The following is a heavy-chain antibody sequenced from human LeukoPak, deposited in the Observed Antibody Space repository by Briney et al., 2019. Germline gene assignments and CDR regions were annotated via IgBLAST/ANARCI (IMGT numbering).Heavy chain of an antibody. CDR2: ISGSGGST. V-gene: IGHV3-23*01. J-gene: IGHJ4*02. CDR3: AKDHDIVVVPAAMVY. Sequence: GGSLRLSCAVSGFTFSSYAMSWVRQAPGKGLEWVSAISGSGGSTYYADSVKGRFTISRDNSKNTLYLQMNSLRAEDTAVYYCAKDHDIVVVPAAMVYWGQGTLVTVSS. D-gene: IGHD2-2*01. CDR1: GFTFSSYA.